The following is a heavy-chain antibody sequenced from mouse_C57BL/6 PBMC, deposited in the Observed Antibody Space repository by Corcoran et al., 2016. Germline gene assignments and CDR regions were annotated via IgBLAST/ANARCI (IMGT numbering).Heavy chain of an antibody. V-gene: IGHV1-26*01. CDR2: INPNNGGT. J-gene: IGHJ2*01. Sequence: EVQLQQSGPELVKPGASVKISCKASGYTFTAYYMNWVKQSHGKSLEWIGDINPNNGGTSYNQKFKGKATLTVDKSSSTAYMELRSLTSEDSAVYYCARTLDYWGQGTTLTVSS. CDR1: GYTFTAYY. CDR3: ARTLDY.